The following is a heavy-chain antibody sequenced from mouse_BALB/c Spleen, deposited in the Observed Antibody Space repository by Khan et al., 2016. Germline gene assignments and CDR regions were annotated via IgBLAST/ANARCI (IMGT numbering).Heavy chain of an antibody. J-gene: IGHJ3*01. CDR1: GYTFTTYT. V-gene: IGHV1-4*01. Sequence: QVQLQQSGAELARPGASVKMSCKASGYTFTTYTMQWVKQRPGQGLEWIGYINPSSNYSNYNQKFKDKATLTADKSSSTAYMQLSSLTSEDSAFYYCARGDGNNAYWGQGTLVTVSA. D-gene: IGHD2-1*01. CDR3: ARGDGNNAY. CDR2: INPSSNYS.